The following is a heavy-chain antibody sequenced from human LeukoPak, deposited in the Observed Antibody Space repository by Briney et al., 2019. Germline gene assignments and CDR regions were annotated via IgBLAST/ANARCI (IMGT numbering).Heavy chain of an antibody. CDR3: ARDGGTDSSGWFYDY. J-gene: IGHJ4*02. D-gene: IGHD6-19*01. CDR1: GSTVSSNY. V-gene: IGHV3-53*01. Sequence: GGSLRPSCAASGSTVSSNYMSSVRQPPGKGLEWVSVIYRGGSIYYADSVKGRFTISRDNSKNTLYLQMNSLRAEDTAVYYCARDGGTDSSGWFYDYWGQGTLVTVSS. CDR2: IYRGGSI.